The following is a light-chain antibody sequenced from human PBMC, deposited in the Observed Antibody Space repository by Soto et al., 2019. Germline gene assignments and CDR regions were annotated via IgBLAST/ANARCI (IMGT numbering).Light chain of an antibody. CDR1: QTISSW. V-gene: IGKV1-5*03. Sequence: DIQMTQSPSTLSGSVGDRVTITCRASQTISSWLAWYQQKPGKAPKLLIYTASTLKSGVPSRFSGSGSGTEFTLTISSLQPDDFAVYYCQQYGSSRTFGQGTKVDI. CDR2: TAS. CDR3: QQYGSSRT. J-gene: IGKJ1*01.